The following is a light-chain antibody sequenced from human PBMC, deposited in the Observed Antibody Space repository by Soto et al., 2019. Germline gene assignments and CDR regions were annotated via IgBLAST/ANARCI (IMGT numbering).Light chain of an antibody. J-gene: IGLJ1*01. Sequence: QSVLTQPRSVSGSPGQSVTISCTGTSSDVGAYSYVSWYQQHPGKAPKLMIYDVTKRPSGVPDRFSGSKSGNTASLTISGLQAEDEADYYCCSYAGSHTLYVFGTGTKLTVL. CDR1: SSDVGAYSY. CDR3: CSYAGSHTLYV. V-gene: IGLV2-11*01. CDR2: DVT.